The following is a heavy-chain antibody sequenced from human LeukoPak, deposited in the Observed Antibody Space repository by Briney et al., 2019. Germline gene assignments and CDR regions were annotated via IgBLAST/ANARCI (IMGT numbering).Heavy chain of an antibody. D-gene: IGHD2/OR15-2a*01. V-gene: IGHV3-48*04. CDR1: GFTFSSYA. Sequence: PGGSLRLSCAASGFTFSSYAMHWVRQAPGKGLEWVSYINTIGTTIYYADSLKGRFTISRDNAKNSLSLQMDSLRAEDTAVYYCARGDFGRYAFDFWGQGTMVTVSS. CDR3: ARGDFGRYAFDF. J-gene: IGHJ3*01. CDR2: INTIGTTI.